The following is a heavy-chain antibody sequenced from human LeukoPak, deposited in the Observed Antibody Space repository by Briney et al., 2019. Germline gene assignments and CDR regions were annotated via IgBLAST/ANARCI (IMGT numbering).Heavy chain of an antibody. Sequence: SETLSLTCSVSGGSISSSAYYWGWIRQPPGKGLEWIGTIYYSGSTYYNTSLKSRVPISVDTSKNQFYLRLSSVAAADTAMYFCVRQAREGPLPRYFDYWGQGTLVTVPS. CDR3: VRQAREGPLPRYFDY. CDR1: GGSISSSAYY. V-gene: IGHV4-39*01. J-gene: IGHJ4*02. D-gene: IGHD1-26*01. CDR2: IYYSGST.